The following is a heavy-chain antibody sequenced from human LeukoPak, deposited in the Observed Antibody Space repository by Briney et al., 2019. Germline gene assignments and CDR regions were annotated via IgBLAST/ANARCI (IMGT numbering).Heavy chain of an antibody. V-gene: IGHV3-74*01. Sequence: PGGSLRLSCAASGFTFSGYWMHWVRQAPGKGLEWVSYINSSGSSTIYADSVKGRFTISRDNAKNSLYLQMNSLRAEDTAVYYCGRGQVDSSSVWGQGTLVTVSS. CDR3: GRGQVDSSSV. D-gene: IGHD2-2*01. CDR2: INSSGSST. J-gene: IGHJ4*02. CDR1: GFTFSGYW.